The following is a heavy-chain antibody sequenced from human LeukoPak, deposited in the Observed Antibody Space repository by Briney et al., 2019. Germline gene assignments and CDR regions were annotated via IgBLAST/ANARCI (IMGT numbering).Heavy chain of an antibody. CDR3: ARGVRGREPPSYFDY. CDR1: GFTFSSYA. V-gene: IGHV3-30-3*01. J-gene: IGHJ4*02. CDR2: ISYDGSNK. Sequence: GGSLRLSCAASGFTFSSYAMHWVRQAPGKGLEWVAVISYDGSNKYYADSVKGRFTISRDNSKNTLYLQMNSLRAEDTAVYYCARGVRGREPPSYFDYWGQGTLVTVSS. D-gene: IGHD1-26*01.